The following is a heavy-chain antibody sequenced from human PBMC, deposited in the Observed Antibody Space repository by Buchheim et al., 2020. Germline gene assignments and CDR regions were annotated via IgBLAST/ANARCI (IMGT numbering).Heavy chain of an antibody. J-gene: IGHJ2*01. D-gene: IGHD6-6*01. CDR2: IYHSGTT. CDR3: ATRPSDLSYWYFDL. V-gene: IGHV4-31*03. CDR1: NGPISSDDFY. Sequence: QVQLQESGPGLVKPSQTLSLTCTVSNGPISSDDFYWSWIRQHPGEGLEWIGYIYHSGTTYYNPSLRSRLDISMDTSKNQFSLNLDSVTAADTAIYYCATRPSDLSYWYFDLWGRGTL.